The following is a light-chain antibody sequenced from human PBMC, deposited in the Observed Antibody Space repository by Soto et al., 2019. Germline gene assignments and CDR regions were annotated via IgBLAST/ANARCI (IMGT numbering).Light chain of an antibody. CDR2: DVT. J-gene: IGLJ1*01. CDR3: SSFTSSSSLPYV. CDR1: GSDVGGYDY. V-gene: IGLV2-14*03. Sequence: QSALTQPASVSGSPGQSITISCTGTGSDVGGYDYVSWYQQHPGKAPKLMIYDVTTRPSGVSNRFSGSKSGNTASLTISGLQAEDEADYYCSSFTSSSSLPYVFGTGTKVTVL.